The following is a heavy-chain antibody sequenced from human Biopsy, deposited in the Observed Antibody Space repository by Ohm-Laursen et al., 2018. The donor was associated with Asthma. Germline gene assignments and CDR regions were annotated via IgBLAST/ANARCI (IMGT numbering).Heavy chain of an antibody. Sequence: SLRLSCSASGFTFSSYAMHWVRQAPGKGLEWVAAISYDGSNKYYADSVKGRFTISRDNSKNTLYLQMNSLRAEDTAVYYCARDKPSHIDYYYGMDVWGQGTTVTVSS. CDR3: ARDKPSHIDYYYGMDV. CDR1: GFTFSSYA. CDR2: ISYDGSNK. V-gene: IGHV3-30-3*01. J-gene: IGHJ6*02.